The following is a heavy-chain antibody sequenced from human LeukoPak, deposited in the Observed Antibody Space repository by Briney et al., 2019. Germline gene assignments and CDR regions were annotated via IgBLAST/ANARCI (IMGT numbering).Heavy chain of an antibody. CDR1: GFTFSSYE. CDR2: ISSSGSTI. J-gene: IGHJ4*02. CDR3: ATITYFDYIWGRFVS. V-gene: IGHV3-48*03. Sequence: GGSLRLSCAATGFTFSSYEMNWVRQAPGKGLEWVSYISSSGSTIYYADSVKGRFTISRDNAKNSLYLQMNSLRAEDTAVYYCATITYFDYIWGRFVSWGQGTLVTVSS. D-gene: IGHD3-16*01.